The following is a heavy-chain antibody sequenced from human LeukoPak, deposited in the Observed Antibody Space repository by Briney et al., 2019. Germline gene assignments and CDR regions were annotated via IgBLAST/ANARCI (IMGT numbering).Heavy chain of an antibody. CDR3: ARKGNAFDF. CDR2: VSYDGYDK. J-gene: IGHJ3*01. D-gene: IGHD3-10*01. CDR1: GFTFNDYA. Sequence: GRSLRLSCAASGFTFNDYAMYWVRQTPGKGLEWVALVSYDGYDKSYADSVRGRFTISRDNTKNSLYLQMDSLRAEDTAVYYCARKGNAFDFWGQGTMVTVSS. V-gene: IGHV3-30-3*01.